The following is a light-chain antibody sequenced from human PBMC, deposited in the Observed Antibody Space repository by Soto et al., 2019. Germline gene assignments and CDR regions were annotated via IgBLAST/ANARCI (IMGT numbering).Light chain of an antibody. CDR2: KAS. J-gene: IGKJ1*01. CDR1: QSINTW. Sequence: DIQMTQSPSTLSASVGDRVTITCRASQSINTWLAWYQLKPGRAPKLLIYKASTLESGVSSRFSGSGSGTEFTLTISLLPPDDFANYYYQQYQTYSPFGQGTRVEIK. V-gene: IGKV1-5*03. CDR3: QQYQTYSP.